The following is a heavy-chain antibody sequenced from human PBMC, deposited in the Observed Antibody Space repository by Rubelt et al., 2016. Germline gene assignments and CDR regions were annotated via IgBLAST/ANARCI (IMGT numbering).Heavy chain of an antibody. CDR1: GGSISSSSYY. Sequence: QLQLQESGPGLVKPSETLSLTCTVSGGSISSSSYYWGWIRQPPGKGLEWIGSIYYSGSTYYNPSLKSRVTISVDTSKNQFSLKLRSVTAADPAVYYGARGDKQAIDYWGQGTLVTVSS. V-gene: IGHV4-39*01. CDR3: ARGDKQAIDY. D-gene: IGHD1/OR15-1a*01. J-gene: IGHJ4*02. CDR2: IYYSGST.